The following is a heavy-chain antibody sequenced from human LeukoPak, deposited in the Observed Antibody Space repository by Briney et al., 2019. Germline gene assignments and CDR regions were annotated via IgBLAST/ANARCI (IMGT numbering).Heavy chain of an antibody. CDR2: INHSGST. V-gene: IGHV4-34*01. Sequence: SETLSLTCAVYGGSFSGYYWSWTRQPPGKGLEWIGEINHSGSTNYNPSLKSRVTISVDTSKNQFSLKLSSVTAADTAVYYCARHRSPGTPFDYWGQGTLVTVSS. J-gene: IGHJ4*02. CDR1: GGSFSGYY. CDR3: ARHRSPGTPFDY. D-gene: IGHD2-15*01.